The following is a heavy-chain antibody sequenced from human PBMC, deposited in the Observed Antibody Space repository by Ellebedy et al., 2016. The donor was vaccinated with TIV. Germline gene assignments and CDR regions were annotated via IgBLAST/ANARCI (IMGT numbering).Heavy chain of an antibody. D-gene: IGHD6-6*01. CDR1: GYTFSGYY. CDR3: ARGGEYSSSSVVPYFDY. Sequence: ASVKVSCXASGYTFSGYYMHWVRQAPGQGLGWMGIINPSGGSTSYAQKFQGRVTMTRATSTSTVYMGLSSLRSEDTAVYYCARGGEYSSSSVVPYFDYWGQGTLVTVSS. J-gene: IGHJ4*02. CDR2: INPSGGST. V-gene: IGHV1-46*03.